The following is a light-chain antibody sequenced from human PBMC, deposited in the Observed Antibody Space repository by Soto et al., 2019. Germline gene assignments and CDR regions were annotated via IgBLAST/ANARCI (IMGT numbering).Light chain of an antibody. CDR3: QQRSNWPPKVT. CDR1: QSVSNNY. V-gene: IGKV3-11*01. J-gene: IGKJ5*01. Sequence: EVVLTQSPGTRSLSPDERDTLSCRASQSVSNNYLAWYQQKPGQAPRLLIYGASNRATGIPARFSGSGSGTDFTLTISSLEPEDFAVYYCQQRSNWPPKVTFGQGTRLEIK. CDR2: GAS.